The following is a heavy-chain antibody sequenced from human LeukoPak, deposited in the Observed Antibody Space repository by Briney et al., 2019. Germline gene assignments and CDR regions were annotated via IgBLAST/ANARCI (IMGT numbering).Heavy chain of an antibody. CDR2: IYYSGST. CDR3: ARARRYYGSGSFLPVSPGAYYFDY. Sequence: PSETLSLTCTVSGGSISSYYWSWIRQPPGKGLEWIGYIYYSGSTNYNPSLKSRVTISVDTSKNQFSLKLSSVTAADTAVYYCARARRYYGSGSFLPVSPGAYYFDYWGQGTLVTVSS. D-gene: IGHD3-10*01. V-gene: IGHV4-59*01. CDR1: GGSISSYY. J-gene: IGHJ4*02.